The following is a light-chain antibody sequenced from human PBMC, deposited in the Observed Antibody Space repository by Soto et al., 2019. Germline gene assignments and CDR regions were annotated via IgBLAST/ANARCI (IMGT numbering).Light chain of an antibody. V-gene: IGLV1-40*01. J-gene: IGLJ2*01. CDR3: QYYDNSRSVSF. Sequence: QSVLTQPPSVSGAPGQTVTISCAGSSSNLGAGYEIHWYQQIPGAVPKLLIYGNSNRPSGVPDRFFGSKSDTSASLAITGIQAEYEADYSCQYYDNSRSVSFFGGGTKLTVL. CDR1: SSNLGAGYE. CDR2: GNS.